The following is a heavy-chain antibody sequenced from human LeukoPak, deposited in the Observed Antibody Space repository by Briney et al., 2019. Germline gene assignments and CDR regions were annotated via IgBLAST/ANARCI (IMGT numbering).Heavy chain of an antibody. CDR2: IKQGGSEK. V-gene: IGHV3-7*03. D-gene: IGHD4-23*01. J-gene: IGHJ4*02. CDR1: GFTFSSYW. Sequence: GGSLRLSCAASGFTFSSYWMSWVRQAPGKGLEWVANIKQGGSEKYYVDSVKGRFTISRDNAKNSLYLQMHSLRAEDTAIYYCAKERQGGNSYGDEAFYFDYWGQGTLVTVSS. CDR3: AKERQGGNSYGDEAFYFDY.